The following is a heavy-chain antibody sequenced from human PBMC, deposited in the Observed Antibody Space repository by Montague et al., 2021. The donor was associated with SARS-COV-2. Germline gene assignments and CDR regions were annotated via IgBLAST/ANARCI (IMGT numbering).Heavy chain of an antibody. D-gene: IGHD3-10*01. Sequence: SETLSLTCAVYGGSFSGYHWTWIRQPPGKGLEWIGEINHSGSTNYNPSLKSRLTISVDTSENQFSLKLSSVTAADTAVYYCARQGRISMVRLNWFDPWGQGTLVTVSS. CDR1: GGSFSGYH. CDR3: ARQGRISMVRLNWFDP. CDR2: INHSGST. J-gene: IGHJ5*02. V-gene: IGHV4-34*01.